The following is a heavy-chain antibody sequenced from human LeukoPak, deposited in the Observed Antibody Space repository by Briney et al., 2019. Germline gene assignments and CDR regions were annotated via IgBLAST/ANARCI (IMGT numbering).Heavy chain of an antibody. V-gene: IGHV3-48*04. J-gene: IGHJ6*02. CDR3: RKLGPYYYGMDV. CDR2: ISSSGSTI. Sequence: GGSLRLSCAASGFTFSSYSMNWVRQAPGKGLEWVSYISSSGSTIYYADSVKGRFTISRDNAKNSLYLQMNSLRAEDTAVYYCRKLGPYYYGMDVWGQGTTVTVSS. CDR1: GFTFSSYS.